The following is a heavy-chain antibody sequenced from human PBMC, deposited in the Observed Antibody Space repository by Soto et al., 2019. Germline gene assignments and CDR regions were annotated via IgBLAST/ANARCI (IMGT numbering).Heavy chain of an antibody. D-gene: IGHD2-8*01. CDR2: ISPSGRP. J-gene: IGHJ5*02. CDR1: GGSVSSGGYS. CDR3: TRGVLA. V-gene: IGHV4-30-2*01. Sequence: QVQLQESGSRLVRPSQPLSLTCSVSGGSVSSGGYSWIWIRQAPGKGLEWIGFISPSGRPAYNPSLKSRVSISVDTSKNQISLELSSVTAADTAVYYCTRGVLAWGPGTLVTVSS.